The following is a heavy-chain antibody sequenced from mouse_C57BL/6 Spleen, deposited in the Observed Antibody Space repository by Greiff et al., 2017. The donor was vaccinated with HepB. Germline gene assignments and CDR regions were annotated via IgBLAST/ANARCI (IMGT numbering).Heavy chain of an antibody. CDR2: ISSGGDYI. D-gene: IGHD2-4*01. V-gene: IGHV5-9-1*02. CDR1: GFTFSSYA. J-gene: IGHJ4*01. CDR3: TRDRDDYGHYYAMDY. Sequence: EVKLVESGEGLVKPGGSLKLSCAASGFTFSSYAMSWVRQTPEKRLEWVAYISSGGDYIYYADTVKGRFTISRDNARNTLYLQMSSLKSEDTAMYYCTRDRDDYGHYYAMDYWGQGTSVTVSS.